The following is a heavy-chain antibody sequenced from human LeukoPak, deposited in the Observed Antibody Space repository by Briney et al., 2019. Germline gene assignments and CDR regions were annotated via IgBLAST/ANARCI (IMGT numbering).Heavy chain of an antibody. CDR2: IIPIFGTA. D-gene: IGHD3-16*01. V-gene: IGHV1-69*05. CDR1: GGTFSSYT. CDR3: ARERGTRDAFDI. Sequence: GASVKVSCXASGGTFSSYTISWVRQAPGQGLEWMGGIIPIFGTANYAQKFQGRVTITTDESTSTAYMELSSLRSEDTAVYYCARERGTRDAFDIWGQGTMVTVSS. J-gene: IGHJ3*02.